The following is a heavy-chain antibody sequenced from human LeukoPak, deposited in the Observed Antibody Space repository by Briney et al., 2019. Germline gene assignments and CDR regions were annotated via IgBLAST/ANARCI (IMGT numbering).Heavy chain of an antibody. J-gene: IGHJ3*02. D-gene: IGHD3-10*01. Sequence: SETLSLTCTVSGGSISRYYWTWIRQPAGKGLEWIGRIYTTGSTNYNPSLNSRVTMSVDTSKNQFSLKLSSVTAADTAVYYCAKEGSGSYYMPLGAFDIWGQGTMVTVSS. V-gene: IGHV4-4*07. CDR3: AKEGSGSYYMPLGAFDI. CDR1: GGSISRYY. CDR2: IYTTGST.